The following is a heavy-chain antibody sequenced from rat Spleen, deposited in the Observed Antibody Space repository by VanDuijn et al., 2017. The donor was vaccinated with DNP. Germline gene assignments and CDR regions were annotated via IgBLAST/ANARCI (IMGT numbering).Heavy chain of an antibody. CDR1: GFTFRNYG. Sequence: EVQLVESGGGLVQPGRSLKLSCAASGFTFRNYGMAWVRQAPAKGLEWVATLSYNGGTPYYRDSVKGRFTISRDNAKSTLYLQMDSLRSEDTATYYCAGRPPPTRGPFDYWGQGVTVTVSS. D-gene: IGHD1-4*01. J-gene: IGHJ2*01. CDR3: AGRPPPTRGPFDY. CDR2: LSYNGGTP. V-gene: IGHV5-29*01.